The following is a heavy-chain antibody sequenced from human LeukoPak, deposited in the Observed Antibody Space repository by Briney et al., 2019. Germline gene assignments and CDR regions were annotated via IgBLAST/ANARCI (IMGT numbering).Heavy chain of an antibody. D-gene: IGHD4-17*01. CDR1: GFTFSTYS. CDR3: AKIDYGDYGFDY. Sequence: GGSLRLSCAASGFTFSTYSMNWVRQAPGKGLEWVSSISSSSSYLYYADSMKGRFTISRDNAKNSLYLQMNSLRAEDTAVYYCAKIDYGDYGFDYWGQGTLVTVSS. V-gene: IGHV3-21*01. CDR2: ISSSSSYL. J-gene: IGHJ4*02.